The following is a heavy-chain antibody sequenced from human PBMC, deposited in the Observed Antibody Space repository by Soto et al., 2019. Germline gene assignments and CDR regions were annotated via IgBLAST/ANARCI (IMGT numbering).Heavy chain of an antibody. CDR2: IRHSGAT. J-gene: IGHJ6*02. CDR3: AIQGFYRMGV. CDR1: GDSITGDNW. Sequence: QVQLQESGPGLVQPSGTLSLTCAVSGDSITGDNWWSWVRQPPGKGLEWIGEIRHSGATNYNPSHKRRITISVDKSKNQFSRQRNSVTAAESAMFYCAIQGFYRMGVWGRGTTVTVSS. V-gene: IGHV4-4*02.